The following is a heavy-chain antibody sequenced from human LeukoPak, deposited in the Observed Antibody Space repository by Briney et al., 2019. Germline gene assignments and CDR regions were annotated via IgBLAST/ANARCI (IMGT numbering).Heavy chain of an antibody. J-gene: IGHJ4*02. V-gene: IGHV3-23*01. Sequence: GGSLRLSCAASEFTFSSYAMGWVRQAPGKGLEWVASISGTGSGTYYADSVKGRFTISRDNSKNEMYLQMNSLRAEDTAVYYCVKDFGNRVATVDCWGPGTLVTVS. CDR2: ISGTGSGT. CDR3: VKDFGNRVATVDC. CDR1: EFTFSSYA. D-gene: IGHD5-12*01.